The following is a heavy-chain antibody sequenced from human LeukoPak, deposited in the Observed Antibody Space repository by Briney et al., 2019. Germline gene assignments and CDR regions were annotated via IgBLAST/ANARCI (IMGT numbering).Heavy chain of an antibody. D-gene: IGHD1-7*01. CDR3: ARSKTTPPGNIYYYYMDV. Sequence: MASETLSLTCAVYGGSFSGYYWSWIRQPPGKGLEWIGEINHSGSTNYNPSLKSRVTISVDTSKNQFSLKLSSVTAADTAVYYCARSKTTPPGNIYYYYMDVWGKGTTVTVSS. J-gene: IGHJ6*03. CDR2: INHSGST. CDR1: GGSFSGYY. V-gene: IGHV4-34*01.